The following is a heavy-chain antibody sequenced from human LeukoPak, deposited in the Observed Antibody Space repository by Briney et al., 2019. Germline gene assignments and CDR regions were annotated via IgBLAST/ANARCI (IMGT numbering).Heavy chain of an antibody. CDR2: MNPNSGNT. J-gene: IGHJ5*02. CDR3: ARGLGAGEIFDP. V-gene: IGHV1-8*03. D-gene: IGHD6-19*01. Sequence: ASVKVSCKASGYTFTSYGINWVRQATGQGLEWMGWMNPNSGNTGYAQKFQGRVTITRNTSISTAYMELSSLRSEDTAVYYCARGLGAGEIFDPWGQGTLVTVSS. CDR1: GYTFTSYG.